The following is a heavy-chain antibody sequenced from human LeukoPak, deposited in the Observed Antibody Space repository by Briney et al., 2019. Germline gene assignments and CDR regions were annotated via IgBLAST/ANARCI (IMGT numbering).Heavy chain of an antibody. CDR1: GGSISSYY. V-gene: IGHV4-59*08. CDR3: ARSRRGSGWYYY. CDR2: IYYSGST. J-gene: IGHJ4*02. Sequence: SETLSLTCTVSGGSISSYYWSWIRQPPGKGLEWIGYIYYSGSTNYNPSLKSRVTISVDTSKNQFSLKLSSVTAADTAVYYSARSRRGSGWYYYWGQGTLVTVSS. D-gene: IGHD6-19*01.